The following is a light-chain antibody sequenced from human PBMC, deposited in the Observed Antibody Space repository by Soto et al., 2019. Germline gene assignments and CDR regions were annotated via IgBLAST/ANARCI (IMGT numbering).Light chain of an antibody. Sequence: EIVLTQSPATLPWSPGERATLSCRASQSVSSYVAWYQQKPGQAPRLLIYDASNRATGIPARFSGSGSGTDFTLTISSLEPEDFAVDCCQQLSNWPITVRQGTRLEIK. CDR1: QSVSSY. J-gene: IGKJ5*01. CDR2: DAS. CDR3: QQLSNWPIT. V-gene: IGKV3-11*01.